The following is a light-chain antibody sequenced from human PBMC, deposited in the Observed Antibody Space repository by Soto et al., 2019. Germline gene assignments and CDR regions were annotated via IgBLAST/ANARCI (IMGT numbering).Light chain of an antibody. Sequence: AIRMTQSPSSFSASTGDRVTITCRASQGISSYLAGYQQKPGKAPKHLIYAASTLQSGVPSRFSGSGSGTDFTLTISCLQSEDFATYYCQQYYSYPWTFGQGTKVEIK. CDR3: QQYYSYPWT. V-gene: IGKV1-8*01. CDR1: QGISSY. J-gene: IGKJ1*01. CDR2: AAS.